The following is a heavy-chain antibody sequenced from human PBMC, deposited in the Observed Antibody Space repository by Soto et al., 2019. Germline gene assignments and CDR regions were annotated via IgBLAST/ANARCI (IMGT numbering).Heavy chain of an antibody. CDR2: INHSGST. D-gene: IGHD5-12*01. V-gene: IGHV4-34*01. Sequence: TSETLCLTCAVDGGSCSGYYWSWIRQPPGKGLEWIGEINHSGSTNYNPSLKSRVTISVDTSKNQFSLKLSSVTAADTAVYYCARYIARPRGKTFDYWGQGTLVTVSS. CDR1: GGSCSGYY. J-gene: IGHJ4*02. CDR3: ARYIARPRGKTFDY.